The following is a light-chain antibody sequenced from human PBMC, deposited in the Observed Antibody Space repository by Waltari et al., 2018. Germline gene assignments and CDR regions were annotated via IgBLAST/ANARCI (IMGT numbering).Light chain of an antibody. V-gene: IGLV2-14*03. J-gene: IGLJ1*01. CDR2: DVT. Sequence: QPPLTQPASVSGSVVQSITISCTGTSDDIGTYNFVSWYQQYPGKAPKLIIYDVTDRPSGISHRFSGSKSGNTASLIISGLQDEDEADYHCSSYTSSGTRVFGTGTTVTVL. CDR3: SSYTSSGTRV. CDR1: SDDIGTYNF.